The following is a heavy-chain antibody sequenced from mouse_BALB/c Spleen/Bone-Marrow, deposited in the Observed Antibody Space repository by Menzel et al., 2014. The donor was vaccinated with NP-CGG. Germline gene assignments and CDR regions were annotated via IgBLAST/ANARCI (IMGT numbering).Heavy chain of an antibody. CDR3: SRLYYYGNFAY. V-gene: IGHV4-1*02. CDR1: GFDFSRYW. J-gene: IGHJ3*01. CDR2: INPDSSTI. D-gene: IGHD1-1*01. Sequence: EVQGVESGGGLVQPGGSLKLSCAASGFDFSRYWMSWVRQAPGKGLEWIGEINPDSSTINYTPSLKDKFIISGDNAKNTLYLQMSKVRSEDTALYYCSRLYYYGNFAYWGQGTLVTVSA.